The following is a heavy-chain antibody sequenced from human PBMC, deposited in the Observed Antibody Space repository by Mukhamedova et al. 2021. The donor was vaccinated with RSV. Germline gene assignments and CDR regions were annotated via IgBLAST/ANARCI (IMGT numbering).Heavy chain of an antibody. CDR2: MNSDGSII. CDR3: VRALQSIYTF. J-gene: IGHJ1*01. D-gene: IGHD6-6*01. Sequence: VRQVPGKGLVWVSRMNSDGSIITYSDSVEGRFTIPRDNAKNTVFLQMNSLRAEDTAVYYCVRALQSIYTFWGQGTQVSVSS. V-gene: IGHV3-74*03.